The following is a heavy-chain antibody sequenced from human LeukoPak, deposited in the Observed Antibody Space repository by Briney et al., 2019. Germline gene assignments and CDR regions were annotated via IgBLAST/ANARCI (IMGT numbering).Heavy chain of an antibody. V-gene: IGHV1-46*01. CDR1: GYTFTSYY. CDR2: INPSGGST. Sequence: GASVKVSCKASGYTFTSYYMHWVRQAPGQGLEWMGIINPSGGSTSYAQKFQGRVTMTRDMSTSTVYMELSSLRSEDTAVYYCAREQDYYGSGSYFDYWSQGTLVTVSS. D-gene: IGHD3-10*01. J-gene: IGHJ4*02. CDR3: AREQDYYGSGSYFDY.